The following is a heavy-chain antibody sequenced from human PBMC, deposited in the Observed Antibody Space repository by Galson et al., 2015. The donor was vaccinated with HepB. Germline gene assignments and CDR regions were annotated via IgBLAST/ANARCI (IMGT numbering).Heavy chain of an antibody. CDR1: GFTFSDYY. CDR3: ARDQPVALGASDI. J-gene: IGHJ3*02. CDR2: ISPSSSHT. D-gene: IGHD1-14*01. Sequence: SLRLSCAASGFTFSDYYMSWVRQAPGKGLEWVSYISPSSSHTNYADSVKGRFTISRDNAKKSLFLQMDSLRAEDTALYYCARDQPVALGASDIWGQGTMVTVS. V-gene: IGHV3-11*06.